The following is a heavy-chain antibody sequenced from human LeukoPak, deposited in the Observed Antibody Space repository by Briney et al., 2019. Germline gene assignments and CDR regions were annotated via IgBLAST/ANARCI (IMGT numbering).Heavy chain of an antibody. D-gene: IGHD1-26*01. J-gene: IGHJ5*02. CDR1: GGSISSYY. CDR2: IYTSGST. CDR3: ARQSVGATGTTVWLDP. V-gene: IGHV4-4*07. Sequence: PSETLSLTCTVSGGSISSYYWSWIRQPAGKGLEWIGRIYTSGSTNYNPSLKSRVTMSVDTSKNQFSLKLSSVTAADTAVYYCARQSVGATGTTVWLDPWGQGTLVTVSS.